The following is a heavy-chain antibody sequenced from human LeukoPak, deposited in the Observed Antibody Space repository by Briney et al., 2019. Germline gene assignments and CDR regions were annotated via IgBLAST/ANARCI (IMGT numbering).Heavy chain of an antibody. D-gene: IGHD4-11*01. Sequence: RSETLPLTCAVYGGSFSGYYWSWIRQPPGKELAWIGEINHSGSTNYNPSLKSRDTKPVDTSKNQFSLKLSSVTAADTAVYYCARLVYSNYYYYYYMDVWGKGTTVTVSS. J-gene: IGHJ6*03. CDR2: INHSGST. V-gene: IGHV4-34*01. CDR3: ARLVYSNYYYYYYMDV. CDR1: GGSFSGYY.